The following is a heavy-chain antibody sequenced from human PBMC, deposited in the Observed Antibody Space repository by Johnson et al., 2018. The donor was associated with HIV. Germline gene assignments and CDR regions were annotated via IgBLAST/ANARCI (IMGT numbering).Heavy chain of an antibody. CDR1: GFSFDDYA. D-gene: IGHD3-22*01. CDR2: IYSGGST. Sequence: VQLVESGGGSVQPGRSLRLSCAASGFSFDDYAMHWVRQAPGKGLEWVSVIYSGGSTYYADSVKGRFTISRDTSKNTLYLQMNSLRAEDPAVYYCAREGEIESNYYDSSGPIPQGAFDIWGQGTMVTVSS. J-gene: IGHJ3*02. V-gene: IGHV3-66*01. CDR3: AREGEIESNYYDSSGPIPQGAFDI.